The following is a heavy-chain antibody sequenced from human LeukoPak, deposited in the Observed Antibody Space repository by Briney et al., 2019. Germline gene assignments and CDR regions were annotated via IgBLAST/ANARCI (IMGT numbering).Heavy chain of an antibody. CDR1: GFAFSCYL. D-gene: IGHD4/OR15-4a*01. J-gene: IGHJ3*02. V-gene: IGHV3-7*01. CDR3: ARDTDNYGAGTDAFDS. CDR2: LKEDGREK. Sequence: PGGPLRLSCVASGFAFSCYLMSWGRQAPGKGLHRVSPLKEDGREKYYVDSVKGRFTISRDNAKNSLYLQMNSLRAEDTAVYYCARDTDNYGAGTDAFDSWGQGTMVTVSS.